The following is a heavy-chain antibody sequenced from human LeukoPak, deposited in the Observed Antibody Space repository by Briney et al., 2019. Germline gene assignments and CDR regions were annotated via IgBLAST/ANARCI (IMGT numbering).Heavy chain of an antibody. V-gene: IGHV3-23*01. J-gene: IGHJ4*02. D-gene: IGHD4-17*01. Sequence: PAGSLKLSCAASGFTFSSYAMSWVRQAPGKGLEWVSAISASGGSTYYADSVKGRFTISRDNSKNTLYLQMNSLRAEDTAVYYCAGGGKGVTIFDYWGQGTLVTVSS. CDR2: ISASGGST. CDR3: AGGGKGVTIFDY. CDR1: GFTFSSYA.